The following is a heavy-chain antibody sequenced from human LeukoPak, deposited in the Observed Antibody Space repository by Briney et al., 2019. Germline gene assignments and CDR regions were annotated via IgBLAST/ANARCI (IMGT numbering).Heavy chain of an antibody. CDR1: GGSISSHY. CDR2: INYSGNT. J-gene: IGHJ5*02. CDR3: ASFSWGSGSYNQEAIWSWFDP. V-gene: IGHV4-59*08. D-gene: IGHD3-10*01. Sequence: SETLSLTCTVSGGSISSHYWSWIRQPPEKGLEWIGYINYSGNTNYNPSLKSRVTISVDTSKNQFSLKLSSVTAADTAVYYCASFSWGSGSYNQEAIWSWFDPWGQGTLVTVSS.